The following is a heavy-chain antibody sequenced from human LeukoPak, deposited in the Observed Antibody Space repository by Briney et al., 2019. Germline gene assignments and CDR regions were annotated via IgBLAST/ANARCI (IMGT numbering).Heavy chain of an antibody. Sequence: ASVKVSCKTSGGTFNNSAISWVRQAPGQGLEWLGGIMPLFVTAGYAQKVQVRVTITKDESTRTVYLELTSLTSDDTAVYYCARDVHGDYGSGWFDPWGQGTLVSVSS. D-gene: IGHD4-17*01. CDR1: GGTFNNSA. V-gene: IGHV1-69*05. J-gene: IGHJ5*02. CDR3: ARDVHGDYGSGWFDP. CDR2: IMPLFVTA.